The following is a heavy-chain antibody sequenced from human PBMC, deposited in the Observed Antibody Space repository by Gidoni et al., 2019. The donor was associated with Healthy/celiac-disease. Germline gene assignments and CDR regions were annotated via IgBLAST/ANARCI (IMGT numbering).Heavy chain of an antibody. CDR2: IYSGGST. CDR3: ARDGPHDDYGDYGPDYGMDV. Sequence: EVQLVESGGGLIQPGGSLRLSCAASGFTVSSNYMRWVRQAPGTGMEWVSVIYSGGSTYYADSVKGRFTISRDNSKNTLYLQMNSLRAEDTAVYYCARDGPHDDYGDYGPDYGMDVWGQGTTVTVSS. CDR1: GFTVSSNY. J-gene: IGHJ6*02. V-gene: IGHV3-53*01. D-gene: IGHD4-17*01.